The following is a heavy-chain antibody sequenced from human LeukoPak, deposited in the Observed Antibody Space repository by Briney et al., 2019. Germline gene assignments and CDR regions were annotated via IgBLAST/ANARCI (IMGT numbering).Heavy chain of an antibody. CDR3: ARQSSGWIS. D-gene: IGHD6-19*01. Sequence: SETLSLTCAVYGGSFSGYYWSWIRQPPGKGLEWIGEINHSGSTNYNPSLKSRVTISVDTSKNQFSLKLSSVTAADTAVYYCARQSSGWISWGQGTLVTVSS. V-gene: IGHV4-34*01. CDR2: INHSGST. CDR1: GGSFSGYY. J-gene: IGHJ4*02.